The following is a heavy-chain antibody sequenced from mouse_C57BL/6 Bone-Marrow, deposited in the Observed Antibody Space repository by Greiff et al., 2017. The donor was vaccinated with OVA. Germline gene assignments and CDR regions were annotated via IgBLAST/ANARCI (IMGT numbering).Heavy chain of an antibody. Sequence: VQLKESGPELVKPGASVKMSCKASGYTFTDYNMHWVKQSHGKSLEWIGYINPNNGGTSYNQKFKGKATLTVNKSSSTAYMELRSLTSEDSAVYYCARGGYYYGSSLDYWGQGTTLTVSS. D-gene: IGHD1-1*01. J-gene: IGHJ2*01. V-gene: IGHV1-22*01. CDR2: INPNNGGT. CDR3: ARGGYYYGSSLDY. CDR1: GYTFTDYN.